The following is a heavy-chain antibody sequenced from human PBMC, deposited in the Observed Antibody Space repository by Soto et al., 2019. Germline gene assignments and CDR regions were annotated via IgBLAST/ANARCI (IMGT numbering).Heavy chain of an antibody. CDR3: TTEGYYYYYGMDV. J-gene: IGHJ6*02. CDR1: GFTFSNAW. CDR2: IKSKTDGGTT. V-gene: IGHV3-15*01. Sequence: GGSLRLSCAASGFTFSNAWMSWVRQAPGKGLEWVGRIKSKTDGGTTDYAAPGRGRFTISRDDSKNTLYLQMNSLKTEDTAVYYCTTEGYYYYYGMDVWGQGTTVTVSS.